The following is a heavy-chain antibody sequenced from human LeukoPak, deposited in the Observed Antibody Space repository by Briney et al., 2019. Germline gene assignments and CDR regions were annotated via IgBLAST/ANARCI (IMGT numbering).Heavy chain of an antibody. J-gene: IGHJ4*02. V-gene: IGHV7-4-1*02. Sequence: ASVKVSCKASGYTFTTYAMHWVRQAPGQGLEWMGWINTNTGNPTYAQGFTGRFVFSLDTSVSTAYLQISSLKAEDTAVYYCARLPWIQLWLLPVRGQGTLVTVSS. CDR1: GYTFTTYA. D-gene: IGHD5-18*01. CDR3: ARLPWIQLWLLPV. CDR2: INTNTGNP.